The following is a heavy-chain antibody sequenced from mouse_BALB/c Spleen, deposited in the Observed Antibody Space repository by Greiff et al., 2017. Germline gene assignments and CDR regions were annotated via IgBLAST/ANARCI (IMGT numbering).Heavy chain of an antibody. CDR1: GYTFTSYW. V-gene: IGHV1-7*01. CDR2: INPSTGYT. CDR3: ANYYGSDYYAMDE. Sequence: QVQLQQSGAELAKPGASVKMSCKASGYTFTSYWMHWVKQRPGQGLEWIGYINPSTGYTEYNQKFKDKATLTADKSSSTAYMQLSSLTSEDSAVYYCANYYGSDYYAMDEWGQGTSVTVSS. D-gene: IGHD1-1*01. J-gene: IGHJ4*01.